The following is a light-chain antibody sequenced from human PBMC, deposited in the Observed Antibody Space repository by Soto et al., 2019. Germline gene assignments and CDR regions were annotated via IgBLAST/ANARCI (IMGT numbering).Light chain of an antibody. CDR1: QSVSSSY. J-gene: IGKJ1*01. V-gene: IGKV3-20*01. CDR2: GTS. Sequence: EIVLTQSPGTLYLSPGERATLSCRASQSVSSSYLAWYQQKPGQAPSLLIYGTSSRATAIPDRFRGSGSGTDFTLTISRLEPEDFAVYYCQQYGSSSWTFGQGTKVEIK. CDR3: QQYGSSSWT.